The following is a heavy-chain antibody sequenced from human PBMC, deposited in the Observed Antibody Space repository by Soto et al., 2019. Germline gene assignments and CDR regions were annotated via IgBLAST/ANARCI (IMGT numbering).Heavy chain of an antibody. CDR1: GFTFGNYG. CDR2: ISDSGNYI. D-gene: IGHD3-22*01. V-gene: IGHV3-48*03. CDR3: ARAYYDRTTETY. J-gene: IGHJ4*02. Sequence: GGSLILSRAASGFTFGNYGMKRVRQAPGKGLEWISYISDSGNYIYYADSVKGRFTISRDNAKNSLHLQMNSLRAEDTAVYYCARAYYDRTTETYWGQGT.